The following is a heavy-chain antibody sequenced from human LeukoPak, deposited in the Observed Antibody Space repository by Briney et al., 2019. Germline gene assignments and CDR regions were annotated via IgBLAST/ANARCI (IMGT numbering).Heavy chain of an antibody. D-gene: IGHD2-8*01. CDR3: AREAMVYAAEYYFDY. V-gene: IGHV3-66*01. CDR1: GFTFSSYA. J-gene: IGHJ4*02. Sequence: GSLRLSCAASGFTFSSYAMSWVRQAPGKGLEWVSVIYSGGSTYYADSVKGRFTISRDNSKNTLYLQMNSLRAEDTAVYYCAREAMVYAAEYYFDYWGQGTLVTVSS. CDR2: IYSGGST.